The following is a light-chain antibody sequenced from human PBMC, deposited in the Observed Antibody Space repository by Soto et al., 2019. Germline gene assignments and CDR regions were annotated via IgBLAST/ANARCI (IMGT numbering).Light chain of an antibody. J-gene: IGKJ1*01. Sequence: DIQITQSPSTLSASVGDRVTITCRASQSISSWLAWYQQKPGKAPKLLIYDASSLESGVPSRFSGSGSGTEFTLTFSSLQPDDFATYYCQQYNSYSGTFGQGTKVDIK. CDR1: QSISSW. CDR2: DAS. V-gene: IGKV1-5*01. CDR3: QQYNSYSGT.